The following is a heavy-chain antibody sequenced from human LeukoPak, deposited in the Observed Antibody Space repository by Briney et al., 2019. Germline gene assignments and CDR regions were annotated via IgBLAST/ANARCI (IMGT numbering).Heavy chain of an antibody. Sequence: PSETLSLTCTVSGGSISSYYWSWIRQPPGKGLEWIGYIYYSGSTNYNPSLKSRVTISVDTSKNQFSLKLSSVTAADTAVYYCARLLWFGELLIDAFDIWGQGTMVTVSS. CDR3: ARLLWFGELLIDAFDI. CDR2: IYYSGST. CDR1: GGSISSYY. D-gene: IGHD3-10*01. V-gene: IGHV4-59*12. J-gene: IGHJ3*02.